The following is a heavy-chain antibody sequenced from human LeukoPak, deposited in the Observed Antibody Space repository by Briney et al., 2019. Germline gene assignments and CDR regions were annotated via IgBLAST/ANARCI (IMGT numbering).Heavy chain of an antibody. V-gene: IGHV1-46*01. CDR2: INPGGGST. J-gene: IGHJ5*02. D-gene: IGHD3-3*01. CDR3: ATDVWSGPRRSNWFDP. CDR1: GYTFTSYY. Sequence: RASVKVSCKASGYTFTSYYMHWVRQAPGQGLEWMGIINPGGGSTSYAQKFQGRVTMTRDTSTSTVYMELSSLRSEDTAVYYCATDVWSGPRRSNWFDPWGQGTLVTVSS.